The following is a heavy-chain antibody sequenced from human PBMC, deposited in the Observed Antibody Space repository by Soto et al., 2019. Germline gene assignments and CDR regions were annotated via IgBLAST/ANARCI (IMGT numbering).Heavy chain of an antibody. CDR1: GGSISRSSYY. D-gene: IGHD4-17*01. Sequence: QLQLQKSGPGLVKPSETLSLTCTVSGGSISRSSYYWGWIRQPPGKGLEWIGSIYYSGSTYYNPSLKSRVTISVDTSKNQFSLKLSSVTAADTAVYYCARGVWGDYNSWGQGTLVTVSS. J-gene: IGHJ5*02. V-gene: IGHV4-39*01. CDR2: IYYSGST. CDR3: ARGVWGDYNS.